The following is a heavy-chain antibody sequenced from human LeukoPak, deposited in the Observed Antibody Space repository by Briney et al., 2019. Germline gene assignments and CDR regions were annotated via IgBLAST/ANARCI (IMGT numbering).Heavy chain of an antibody. Sequence: GASVKVSCKASGYTFTGYYMHWVRQAPGQGLEWVGWINPKGGGTNYAQKFQGRVTMTSDTSITTVYMELSRLRSGDTAVYYCARRVFSGWGYYFDYWGQGTLVTVSS. CDR3: ARRVFSGWGYYFDY. V-gene: IGHV1-2*02. CDR2: INPKGGGT. D-gene: IGHD6-19*01. J-gene: IGHJ4*02. CDR1: GYTFTGYY.